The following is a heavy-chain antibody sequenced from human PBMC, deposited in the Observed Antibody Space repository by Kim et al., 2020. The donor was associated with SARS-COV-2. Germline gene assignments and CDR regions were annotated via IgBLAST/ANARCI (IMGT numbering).Heavy chain of an antibody. CDR2: SGSTI. D-gene: IGHD2-2*01. CDR3: ASLEMPY. J-gene: IGHJ4*02. V-gene: IGHV3-48*03. Sequence: SGSTIYYADSVRGRFTISRDNAKNSLSLQMNSLRAEDTAVYYCASLEMPYWGQGTLVTVSS.